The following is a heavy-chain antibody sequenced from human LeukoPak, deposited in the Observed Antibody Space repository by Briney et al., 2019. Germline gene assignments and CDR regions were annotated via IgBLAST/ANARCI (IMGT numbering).Heavy chain of an antibody. J-gene: IGHJ2*01. CDR1: GYTFTSYA. Sequence: ASVKVSCKASGYTFTSYAMNWVRQAPGQGLEWMGWINTNTGNPTYAQGFTGRFVFSLDTSVSTAYLQISSLKAEDTAVYYCARVVARDQVGYFDLWGRGTLVTVSS. D-gene: IGHD5-12*01. CDR3: ARVVARDQVGYFDL. CDR2: INTNTGNP. V-gene: IGHV7-4-1*02.